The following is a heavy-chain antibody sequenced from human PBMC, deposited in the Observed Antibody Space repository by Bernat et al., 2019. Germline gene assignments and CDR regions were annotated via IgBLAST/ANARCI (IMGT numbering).Heavy chain of an antibody. CDR2: IYPGDSDT. V-gene: IGHV5-51*01. J-gene: IGHJ6*02. CDR3: ARHNLDYYYGMDV. D-gene: IGHD1-14*01. CDR1: GYSFTSYW. Sequence: EVQLVKSGAEVKKPGEPLKISGKGSGYSFTSYWMGWVRRMPGKGWEWMGIIYPGDSDTKSSPSFQGQVTISADKSISTAYLQWSSLKASDTAMYYCARHNLDYYYGMDVWGQGTTVTVSS.